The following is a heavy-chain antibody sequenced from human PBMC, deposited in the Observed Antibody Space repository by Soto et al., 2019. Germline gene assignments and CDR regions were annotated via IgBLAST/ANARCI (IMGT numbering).Heavy chain of an antibody. J-gene: IGHJ4*02. V-gene: IGHV4-39*07. CDR3: ARGDCSGGSCYSGGYYFDY. CDR1: GGSISGNYNY. Sequence: SETLSLTCTVSGGSISGNYNYWGWIRQSPGKGLEWIASISYSGRTYYNPSLKSRVIISVDTSKNQFSLNLSSITAADTAVYYCARGDCSGGSCYSGGYYFDYWGQGTLVTVSS. CDR2: ISYSGRT. D-gene: IGHD2-15*01.